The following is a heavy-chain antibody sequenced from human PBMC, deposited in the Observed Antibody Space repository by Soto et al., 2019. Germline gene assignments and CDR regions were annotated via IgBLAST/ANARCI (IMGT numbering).Heavy chain of an antibody. Sequence: GGSLRLSCAASGFSFSSYNMNWVRQAPGKGLEWVSSISSGSSYRYYADSVKGRFTISRDNTKKSLFLQMNSLGGEDTAVYYCVRGEVPADWGQGTLVTVSS. CDR1: GFSFSSYN. CDR2: ISSGSSYR. J-gene: IGHJ4*02. CDR3: VRGEVPAD. D-gene: IGHD1-26*01. V-gene: IGHV3-21*01.